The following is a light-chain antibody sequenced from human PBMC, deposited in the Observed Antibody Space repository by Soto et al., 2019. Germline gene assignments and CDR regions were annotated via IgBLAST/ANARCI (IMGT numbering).Light chain of an antibody. CDR3: QQYNTYWT. CDR1: QSINTW. Sequence: DIQMTQSPSTLSASVGDRVTITCRASQSINTWLAWYQQRPGRAPKLLIYDASSLQSGVPSRFSGSGSATEFTLTISSLQHDDSAIYYCQQYNTYWTFGQGTKVEIK. J-gene: IGKJ1*01. CDR2: DAS. V-gene: IGKV1-5*01.